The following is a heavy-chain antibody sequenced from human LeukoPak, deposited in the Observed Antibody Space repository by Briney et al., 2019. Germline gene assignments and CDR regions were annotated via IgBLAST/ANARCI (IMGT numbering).Heavy chain of an antibody. J-gene: IGHJ6*03. D-gene: IGHD3-3*01. Sequence: GGSLRLSCAASGFTFSDYYMSWIRQAPGKGLEWVSYISSSGSTIYYADSVKGRFTISRDNAKNSLYLQMNSLRAEDTAVYYCARLRFLEWWGYYMDVWGKGTTVTVSS. CDR3: ARLRFLEWWGYYMDV. CDR2: ISSSGSTI. CDR1: GFTFSDYY. V-gene: IGHV3-11*04.